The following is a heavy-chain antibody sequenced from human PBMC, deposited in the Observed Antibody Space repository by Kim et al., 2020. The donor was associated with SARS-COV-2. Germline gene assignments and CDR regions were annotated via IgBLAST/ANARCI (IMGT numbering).Heavy chain of an antibody. V-gene: IGHV3-30*04. CDR3: ARASFLLRGYRYGPTDY. Sequence: GGSLRLSCAASGFTFSSYVMHWVRQAPGKGLEWVAVISDDGSNKDYADSVKGRFIISRDNSKNTLYLQMNSLRAEDTAVYYCARASFLLRGYRYGPTDYWGQGTLVTVSS. D-gene: IGHD5-18*01. CDR1: GFTFSSYV. J-gene: IGHJ4*02. CDR2: ISDDGSNK.